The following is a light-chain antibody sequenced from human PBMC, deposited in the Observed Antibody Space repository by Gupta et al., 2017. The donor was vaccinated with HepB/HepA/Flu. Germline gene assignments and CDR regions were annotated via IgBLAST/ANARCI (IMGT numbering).Light chain of an antibody. Sequence: DIQMTQSPSSLSASIGDRVTISCQASQDIGDSLNWYQHKPGKAPKVLIYDVSNLDAGVPLRFSGSGYGTSFTFTISNRQPEDIATYYCQQYDNVPSITFGQGTRLDIK. CDR1: QDIGDS. CDR2: DVS. V-gene: IGKV1-33*01. CDR3: QQYDNVPSIT. J-gene: IGKJ5*01.